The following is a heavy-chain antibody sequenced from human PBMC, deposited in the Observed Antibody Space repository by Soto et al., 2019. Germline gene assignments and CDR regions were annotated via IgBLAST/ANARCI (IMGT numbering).Heavy chain of an antibody. CDR3: ARGMKRYSSSIGSCH. V-gene: IGHV4-34*01. CDR2: INHSGST. CDR1: GGSFSGYY. Sequence: SSETLSLTCAVYGGSFSGYYWSWIRQPPGKGLEWIGEINHSGSTNYNPSLKSRVTISVDTSKNQFSLKLSSVTAADTAVYYCARGMKRYSSSIGSCHWGQGTLVTVSS. J-gene: IGHJ4*02. D-gene: IGHD6-6*01.